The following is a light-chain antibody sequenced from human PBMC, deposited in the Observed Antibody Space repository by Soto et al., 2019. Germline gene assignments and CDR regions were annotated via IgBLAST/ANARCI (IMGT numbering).Light chain of an antibody. CDR2: EVT. J-gene: IGLJ6*01. Sequence: QSVLTQPASVSGSPGQSITISCTGTTSDVGAYNFVSWYQHHPGRAPKLVIYEVTIRPSGVSNGFSGSKSGNTASLTISGLQAEDEADYYCSSYTTSTPYVFGSGTQLTVL. V-gene: IGLV2-14*01. CDR1: TSDVGAYNF. CDR3: SSYTTSTPYV.